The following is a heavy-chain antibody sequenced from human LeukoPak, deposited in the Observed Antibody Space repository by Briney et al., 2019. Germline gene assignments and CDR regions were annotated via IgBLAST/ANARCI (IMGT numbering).Heavy chain of an antibody. CDR3: AMLSYCSTTNCYVDTFNI. CDR1: RFRFSFTTYA. D-gene: IGHD2-2*01. CDR2: VSGSGDNT. J-gene: IGHJ3*02. Sequence: GGSLRLSCATSRFRFSFTTYAISWVRQAPGKGLEWVSAVSGSGDNTYYADSVKGRFTISRDNSKNTLYLQMNSVRAGDTALYYCAMLSYCSTTNCYVDTFNIWGQGTMVTVSS. V-gene: IGHV3-23*01.